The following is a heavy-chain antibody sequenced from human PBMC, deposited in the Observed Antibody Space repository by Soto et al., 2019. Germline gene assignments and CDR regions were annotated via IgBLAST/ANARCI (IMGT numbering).Heavy chain of an antibody. D-gene: IGHD6-13*01. J-gene: IGHJ5*02. Sequence: SLRLSCAASGFTVSSNYMSWVRQAPGNGLEWVSVVHSGGNTYYADSVKGRFTISRDISKNTLYLQMNSLRAEDTAVYYCARAPYSSSWYTFDPWGQGTLVTVSP. CDR1: GFTVSSNY. CDR3: ARAPYSSSWYTFDP. CDR2: VHSGGNT. V-gene: IGHV3-66*01.